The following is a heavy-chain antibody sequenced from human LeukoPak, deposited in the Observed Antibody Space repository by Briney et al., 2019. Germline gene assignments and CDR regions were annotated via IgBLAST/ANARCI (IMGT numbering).Heavy chain of an antibody. J-gene: IGHJ4*02. D-gene: IGHD5-12*01. CDR3: AGKGYSGYDLDY. CDR2: INHSGST. V-gene: IGHV4-34*01. Sequence: PSETLSLTCAVYGGSFSGYYWSWIRQPPGKGLEWIGEINHSGSTNYNPSLKSRVTISVDTSKNQFSLKLSSVTAADTAVYYCAGKGYSGYDLDYWGQGTLVTVSS. CDR1: GGSFSGYY.